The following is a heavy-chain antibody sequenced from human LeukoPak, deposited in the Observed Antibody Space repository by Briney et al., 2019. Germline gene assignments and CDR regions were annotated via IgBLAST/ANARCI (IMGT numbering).Heavy chain of an antibody. D-gene: IGHD3-22*01. V-gene: IGHV3-72*01. J-gene: IGHJ4*02. Sequence: GGSLRLSCAASGFTLSDYYMDWVRQAPGQGLEWVARTRKKAKGYTTEYSASVKGRFTISRDDSKNSVDLEMNSLITEDTAVYYCARAQSDSSGYYYVGDYGGQENLVSVSS. CDR1: GFTLSDYY. CDR3: ARAQSDSSGYYYVGDY. CDR2: TRKKAKGYTT.